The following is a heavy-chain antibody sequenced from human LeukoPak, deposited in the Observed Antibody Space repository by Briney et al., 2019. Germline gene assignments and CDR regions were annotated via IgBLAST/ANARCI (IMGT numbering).Heavy chain of an antibody. D-gene: IGHD3-10*01. J-gene: IGHJ4*02. CDR3: AKDLLLWFGEFHFDY. CDR2: ISGSGGST. CDR1: GFTFSSHA. Sequence: GGSLRLSCAASGFTFSSHAMSWVRQAPGKGLEWVSAISGSGGSTYYADSVKGWFTISRDNSKNTLYLQMNSLKAEDTAVYYCAKDLLLWFGEFHFDYWGQGTLVTVSS. V-gene: IGHV3-23*01.